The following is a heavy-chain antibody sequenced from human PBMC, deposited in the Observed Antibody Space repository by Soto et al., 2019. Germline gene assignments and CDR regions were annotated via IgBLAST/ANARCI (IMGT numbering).Heavy chain of an antibody. D-gene: IGHD1-1*01. CDR1: GYTFTGYQ. J-gene: IGHJ4*01. V-gene: IGHV1-2*02. CDR3: SRGRTIVSPGN. Sequence: QVQLVQSGAEVKKPGASVKVSCKASGYTFTGYQIHWVRQAPGQGLQWMGWINPDSGGTNFAQKFQGRVIMTRDTSISTAYMELNGLTSHDTAVYYCSRGRTIVSPGNWGHGTLVSVSS. CDR2: INPDSGGT.